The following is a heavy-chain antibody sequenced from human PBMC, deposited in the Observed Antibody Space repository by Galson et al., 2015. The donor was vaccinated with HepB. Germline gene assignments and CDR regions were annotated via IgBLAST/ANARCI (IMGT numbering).Heavy chain of an antibody. V-gene: IGHV3-48*03. J-gene: IGHJ3*01. CDR3: VRAIVVVNGDAFDF. Sequence: SLRLSCAASGFTFSSYEMNWVRQAPGKGLEWVSYVGRSGNNIYQADSVKGRFTISRDNAKNSLYLQMNSLRAEDTAVYYCVRAIVVVNGDAFDFWGRGTMVTVSS. D-gene: IGHD2-21*01. CDR1: GFTFSSYE. CDR2: VGRSGNNI.